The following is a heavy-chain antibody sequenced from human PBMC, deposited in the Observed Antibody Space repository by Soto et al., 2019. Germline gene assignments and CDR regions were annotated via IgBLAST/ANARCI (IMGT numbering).Heavy chain of an antibody. CDR2: IYYSGST. V-gene: IGHV4-59*01. D-gene: IGHD3-22*01. Sequence: PSETLSLTCTVSGGSISSYYWSWIRQPPGKGLEWIGYIYYSGSTNYNPSLKSRVTISVDTSKNQFSLKLSSVTAADTAVYYCARGGYDSSGYSRYFDYWGQGTLVTVSS. CDR3: ARGGYDSSGYSRYFDY. J-gene: IGHJ4*02. CDR1: GGSISSYY.